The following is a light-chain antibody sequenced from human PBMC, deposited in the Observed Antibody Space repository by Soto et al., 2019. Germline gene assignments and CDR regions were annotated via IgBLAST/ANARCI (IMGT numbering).Light chain of an antibody. CDR1: SSNIGAGYD. Sequence: QSVLTQPPSVSGAPGQRVTISCTGSSSNIGAGYDVHWYQQLPGTAPKLLIYGNSNRTSGVPDRFSGSKSGTSASLAITGLQAEDDADYYCQSYDSSLSGSRVFGTGTKLTVL. V-gene: IGLV1-40*01. CDR3: QSYDSSLSGSRV. J-gene: IGLJ1*01. CDR2: GNS.